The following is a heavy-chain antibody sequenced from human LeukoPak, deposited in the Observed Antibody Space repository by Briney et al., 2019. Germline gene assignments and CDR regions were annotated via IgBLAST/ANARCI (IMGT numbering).Heavy chain of an antibody. CDR1: GGSFSGYY. CDR3: ARGRRDDFWSGYSLYYFDY. V-gene: IGHV4-34*01. D-gene: IGHD3-3*01. Sequence: SETLSLTCAVYGGSFSGYYWSWIRQPPGKGLEWIGEVNHSGSTYYNPSLKSRVSISVDTSKNQFSLRLNSVTAADTAVYYCARGRRDDFWSGYSLYYFDYWGQGTLVTVSS. CDR2: VNHSGST. J-gene: IGHJ4*02.